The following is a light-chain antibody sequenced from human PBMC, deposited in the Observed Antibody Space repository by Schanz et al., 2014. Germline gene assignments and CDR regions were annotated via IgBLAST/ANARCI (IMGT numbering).Light chain of an antibody. J-gene: IGKJ2*01. V-gene: IGKV1-5*03. Sequence: DIQMTQSPSTLSASVGDRVTITCRASQAIDVWLAWYQQKPGKAPKLLMYKASTLESGVPSRFSGSGSGTEFTLTISSLQPDDFATYHCQQYNSYFMYAFGQGTKLEIK. CDR2: KAS. CDR1: QAIDVW. CDR3: QQYNSYFMYA.